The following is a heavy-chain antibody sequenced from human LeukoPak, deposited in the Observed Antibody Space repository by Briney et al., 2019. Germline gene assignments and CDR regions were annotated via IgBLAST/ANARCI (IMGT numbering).Heavy chain of an antibody. V-gene: IGHV4-39*07. CDR1: GGSIGSYY. CDR3: ARVFSSSTGVDY. D-gene: IGHD6-6*01. Sequence: SETLSLTCTVSGGSIGSYYWGWIRQPPGKGLEWIGSIYYSGSTYYNPSLKSRVTISVDTSKNQFSLKLSSVTAADTAVYYCARVFSSSTGVDYWGQGTLVTVSS. J-gene: IGHJ4*02. CDR2: IYYSGST.